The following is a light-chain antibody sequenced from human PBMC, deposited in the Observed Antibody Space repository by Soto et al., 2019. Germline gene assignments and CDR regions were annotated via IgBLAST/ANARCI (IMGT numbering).Light chain of an antibody. CDR2: DAS. CDR1: QSVSSY. CDR3: QQRSNWPRYT. Sequence: EIVLTQSPDTLSLSPGERATLSCRASQSVSSYLAWYQQKPGQAPRLLIYDASNRATGIPARFSGSGSGTDFTLTISSLEPEDFAVYYCQQRSNWPRYTFGQGTKVDIK. J-gene: IGKJ2*01. V-gene: IGKV3-11*01.